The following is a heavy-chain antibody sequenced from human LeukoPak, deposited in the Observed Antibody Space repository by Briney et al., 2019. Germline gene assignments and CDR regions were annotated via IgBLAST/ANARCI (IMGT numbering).Heavy chain of an antibody. CDR3: ARRGIAVAGTPAEYFQH. CDR2: IYPGDSDT. Sequence: GESLKISCKGSGYSFTNYWIAWVRQMPGKGLQWMGIIYPGDSDTRYGPSFQGQVTISADKSFSTAYLQWSSLKASDTAMYYCARRGIAVAGTPAEYFQHWGQGTLVIVSS. J-gene: IGHJ1*01. D-gene: IGHD6-19*01. CDR1: GYSFTNYW. V-gene: IGHV5-51*01.